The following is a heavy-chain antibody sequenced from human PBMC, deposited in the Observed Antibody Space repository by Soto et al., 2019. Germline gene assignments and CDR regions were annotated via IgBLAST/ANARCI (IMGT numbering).Heavy chain of an antibody. J-gene: IGHJ6*02. D-gene: IGHD2-2*01. CDR3: ARVSYCSSASCLNYYYYGMDV. V-gene: IGHV3-48*02. Sequence: LRLSCAASGFTFSSYSMNWVRQAPGKGLEWASYISSSSSTIYYADSVKGRFTISRDNAKNSLYLQMNSLRDEDTAVYYCARVSYCSSASCLNYYYYGMDVWGQGTTVTVSS. CDR1: GFTFSSYS. CDR2: ISSSSSTI.